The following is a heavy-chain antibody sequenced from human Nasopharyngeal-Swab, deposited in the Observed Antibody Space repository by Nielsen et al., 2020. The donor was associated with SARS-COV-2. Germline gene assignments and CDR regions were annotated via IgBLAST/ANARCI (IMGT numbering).Heavy chain of an antibody. CDR2: ISGSGGRT. J-gene: IGHJ4*02. CDR1: GFTLSSYA. V-gene: IGHV3-23*01. D-gene: IGHD3-3*01. CDR3: AKVGPTQYYDFWSGYPMFFDY. Sequence: GESLKISCAASGFTLSSYAMSWVRQVPGKGPEWVSAISGSGGRTYYADSVKGRFTISRDNSKNTLYLQMNSLRAEDTALYYCAKVGPTQYYDFWSGYPMFFDYWGQGTLVTVSS.